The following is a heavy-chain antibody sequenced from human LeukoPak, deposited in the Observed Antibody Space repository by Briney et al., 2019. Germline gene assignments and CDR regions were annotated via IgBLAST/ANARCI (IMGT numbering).Heavy chain of an antibody. CDR3: STEDKYCTGANCGKY. V-gene: IGHV1-2*02. J-gene: IGHJ4*02. CDR1: GYTFSDYY. CDR2: IVPDTGGV. D-gene: IGHD2-8*02. Sequence: ASVKVSCKTSGYTFSDYYVHWVRQAPGQGLEWMGYIVPDTGGVDFDRRFQGRVTMTRDKATRTLYMELSNLRSDDTAVYYCSTEDKYCTGANCGKYWGQGTPVTVSS.